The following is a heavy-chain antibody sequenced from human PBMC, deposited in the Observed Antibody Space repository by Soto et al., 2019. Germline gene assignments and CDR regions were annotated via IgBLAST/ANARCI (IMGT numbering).Heavy chain of an antibody. J-gene: IGHJ4*02. CDR1: GYTLTELS. D-gene: IGHD2-2*01. CDR3: ARRSTSRYYYFDY. CDR2: FDPEDGET. V-gene: IGHV1-24*01. Sequence: SVKVSFKVSGYTLTELSMHWVRQAPVKGLEWMGGFDPEDGETIYAQKFQGRVTMTEDTSTDTAYMELSSLRSEDKAVYYCARRSTSRYYYFDYWGQGTLVTVYS.